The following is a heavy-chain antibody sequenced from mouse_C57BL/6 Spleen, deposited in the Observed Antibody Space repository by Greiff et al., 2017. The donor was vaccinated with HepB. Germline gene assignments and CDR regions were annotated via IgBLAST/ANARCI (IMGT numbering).Heavy chain of an antibody. V-gene: IGHV1-69*01. Sequence: VQLQQPGAELVMPGASVKLSCKASGYTFTSYWMHWVKQRPGQGLEWIGEIDPSDSYTNYNQKFKGKSTLTVDKSSSTAYMQLSSLTSEDSAVYYCARIGDSSGYLDYWGQGTTLTVSS. D-gene: IGHD3-2*02. CDR3: ARIGDSSGYLDY. CDR2: IDPSDSYT. J-gene: IGHJ2*01. CDR1: GYTFTSYW.